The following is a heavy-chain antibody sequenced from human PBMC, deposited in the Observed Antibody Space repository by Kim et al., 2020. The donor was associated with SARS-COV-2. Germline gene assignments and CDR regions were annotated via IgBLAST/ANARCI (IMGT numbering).Heavy chain of an antibody. V-gene: IGHV4-34*01. D-gene: IGHD3-22*01. CDR1: GGSFTGYY. Sequence: SETLSLTCTVNGGSFTGYYWNWIRQPPGKGLEWIGEFDQSGDIKYNPSLKSRVTISVDTSKNQFSLKLSSVTAADTAVYYCARDNLGYYHSSALGYWGQGTLVTVSS. CDR2: FDQSGDI. J-gene: IGHJ4*02. CDR3: ARDNLGYYHSSALGY.